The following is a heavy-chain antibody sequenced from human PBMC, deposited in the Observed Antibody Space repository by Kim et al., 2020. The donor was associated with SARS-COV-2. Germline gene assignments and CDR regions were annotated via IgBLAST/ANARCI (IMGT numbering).Heavy chain of an antibody. Sequence: GGSLRLSCAASGFTFSSYAMSWVRQAPGKGLEWVSAISSSGGSTYYADSVKGRFTISRDNSKNTLYLQMNSLRAEDTAVYYCAKSPRYDSSGYWVFQHWGQGTLVTVSS. CDR2: ISSSGGST. CDR3: AKSPRYDSSGYWVFQH. J-gene: IGHJ1*01. D-gene: IGHD3-22*01. V-gene: IGHV3-23*01. CDR1: GFTFSSYA.